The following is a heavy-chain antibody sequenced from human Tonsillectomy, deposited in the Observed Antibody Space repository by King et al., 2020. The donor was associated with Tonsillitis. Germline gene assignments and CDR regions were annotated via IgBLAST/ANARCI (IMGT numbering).Heavy chain of an antibody. CDR3: ARREYSYPHVFVI. Sequence: VQLVESGAEVKKPGESLKISCKGSGYIFSYFWIAWVRQMPGKGLEWMGIISPDDSDTRYSPSFQGQVTISADKSISTAYLQWSSLKASDTAMYYCARREYSYPHVFVIWGQGTMVTVSS. CDR1: GYIFSYFW. D-gene: IGHD5-18*01. V-gene: IGHV5-51*01. J-gene: IGHJ3*02. CDR2: ISPDDSDT.